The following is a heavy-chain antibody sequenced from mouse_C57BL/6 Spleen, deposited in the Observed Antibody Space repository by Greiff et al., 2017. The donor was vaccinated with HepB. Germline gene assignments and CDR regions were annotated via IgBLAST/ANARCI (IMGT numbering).Heavy chain of an antibody. J-gene: IGHJ1*03. CDR2: IDPEDGET. CDR3: ARGLYYGNYDWYFDG. D-gene: IGHD2-1*01. CDR1: GFNIKDYY. Sequence: EVQLQQSGAELVKPGASVKLSCTASGFNIKDYYMHWVKQRTEQGLEWIGRIDPEDGETKYAPKFPGKATITADTSSNTAYLQLSSLTSEDTAVYYCARGLYYGNYDWYFDGWGTGTTVTVSS. V-gene: IGHV14-2*01.